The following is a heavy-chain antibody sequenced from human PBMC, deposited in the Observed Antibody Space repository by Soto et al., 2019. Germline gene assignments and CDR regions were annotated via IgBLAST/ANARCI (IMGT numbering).Heavy chain of an antibody. CDR3: AREGTYCGGDCPLYYFDY. CDR2: IYYSGST. Sequence: SETLSLTCTVSGGSISSGGYYWSWIRQHPGKGLEWIGYIYYSGSTYYNPSLKSRVTISVDTSKNQFSLKLSSVTAADTAVYYCAREGTYCGGDCPLYYFDYWGQGTLVTVSS. D-gene: IGHD2-21*02. V-gene: IGHV4-31*03. J-gene: IGHJ4*02. CDR1: GGSISSGGYY.